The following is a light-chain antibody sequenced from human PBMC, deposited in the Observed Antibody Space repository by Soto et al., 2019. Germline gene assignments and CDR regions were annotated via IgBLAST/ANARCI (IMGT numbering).Light chain of an antibody. CDR1: QSVSSD. CDR3: QQRGNWPVT. V-gene: IGKV3-11*01. Sequence: EIVLTQSPATLSLSPGERATISCRASQSVSSDFAWYQQKPGQAPRLLIYDASNRATGIPARFSGSGSGTDFPLTISSLEPDDFAVYYCQQRGNWPVTFGQGTRVDIK. J-gene: IGKJ1*01. CDR2: DAS.